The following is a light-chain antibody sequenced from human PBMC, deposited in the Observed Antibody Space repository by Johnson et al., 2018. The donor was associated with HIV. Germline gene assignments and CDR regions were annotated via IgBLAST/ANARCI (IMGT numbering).Light chain of an antibody. V-gene: IGLV1-51*02. Sequence: QSVLTQPPSVSAAPGQKVTISCSGSSSNIGNNYVSWYQQIPGTAPKLLIYENNKRPSGIPDRFSGSKSGTSATLGITGIQTGDEADYYCGTWDSSLSAGYVFGTGTKVTVL. CDR2: ENN. CDR3: GTWDSSLSAGYV. CDR1: SSNIGNNY. J-gene: IGLJ1*01.